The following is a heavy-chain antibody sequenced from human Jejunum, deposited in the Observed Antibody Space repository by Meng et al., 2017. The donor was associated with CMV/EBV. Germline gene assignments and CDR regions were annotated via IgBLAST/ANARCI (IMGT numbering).Heavy chain of an antibody. Sequence: FTFSRTWMTWVRQAPGKGLEWVANINEDGGEIYYVDSLKGRFTISRDNAKNSLYLQMNSLRAEDSAVYYCARITTFGTGLHGMDVWGQGTTVTVSS. V-gene: IGHV3-7*01. J-gene: IGHJ6*02. CDR3: ARITTFGTGLHGMDV. CDR2: INEDGGEI. CDR1: FTFSRTW. D-gene: IGHD3-3*01.